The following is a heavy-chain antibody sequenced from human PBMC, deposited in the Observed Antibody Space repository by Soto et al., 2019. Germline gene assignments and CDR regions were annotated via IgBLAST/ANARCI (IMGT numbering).Heavy chain of an antibody. D-gene: IGHD3-10*01. V-gene: IGHV4-39*01. Sequence: SETLSLTCVVSGGSISSSSYYWGWIRQPPGKGLEWIGSIYYSGSTYYNPSLKSRVTISVDTSKNQFSLKLSSVTAADTAVYYCARHLHSPRGYLDYWGQGTLVTVSS. CDR1: GGSISSSSYY. CDR2: IYYSGST. J-gene: IGHJ4*02. CDR3: ARHLHSPRGYLDY.